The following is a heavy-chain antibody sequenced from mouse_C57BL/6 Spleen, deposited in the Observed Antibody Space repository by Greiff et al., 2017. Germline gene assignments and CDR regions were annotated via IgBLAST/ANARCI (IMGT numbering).Heavy chain of an antibody. V-gene: IGHV1-69*01. CDR2: IDPSDSYT. CDR1: GYTFTSYW. Sequence: VQLQQSGAELVMPGASVKLSCKASGYTFTSYWMHWVKQRPGQGLEWIGEIDPSDSYTNYNQKFKGKSTLTVDKSSSTAYMQLSSLTSEDSAVYYCACITTVVAGAMDYWGQGTSVTVSS. D-gene: IGHD1-1*01. J-gene: IGHJ4*01. CDR3: ACITTVVAGAMDY.